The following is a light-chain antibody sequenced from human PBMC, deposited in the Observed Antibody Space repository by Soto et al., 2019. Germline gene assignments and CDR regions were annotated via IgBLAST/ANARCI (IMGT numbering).Light chain of an antibody. CDR3: QQYNSYPGT. CDR1: QSISSW. J-gene: IGKJ1*01. CDR2: KAS. Sequence: DIQMTQSPSTLSASVGDRVTITCRASQSISSWLAWYQQKPGKAPKLLIYKASSLESGVPSRFSGSGSGTEFTLTISSLQPDDLATYYCQQYNSYPGTFGKGTKVKIK. V-gene: IGKV1-5*03.